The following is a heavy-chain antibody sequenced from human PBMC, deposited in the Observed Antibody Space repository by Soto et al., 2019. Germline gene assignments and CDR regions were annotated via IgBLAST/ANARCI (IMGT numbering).Heavy chain of an antibody. J-gene: IGHJ4*02. CDR2: ISAYNGNT. V-gene: IGHV1-18*01. D-gene: IGHD1-26*01. Sequence: SVKVSCKASGYTFTSYGISWVRQAPGQGLEWMGWISAYNGNTNYAQKLQGRVTMTTDTSTSTAYMELRSLRSDDTAVYYCAREEALVGATPTPHFDYWGQGTLVTVSS. CDR1: GYTFTSYG. CDR3: AREEALVGATPTPHFDY.